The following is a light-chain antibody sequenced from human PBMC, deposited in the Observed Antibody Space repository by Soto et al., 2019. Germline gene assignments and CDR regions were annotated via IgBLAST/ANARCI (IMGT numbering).Light chain of an antibody. Sequence: QSVLTQPASVTGSPGQSITISCTGTSSDVGGYNYVSWYQQHPGKAPKLMIYEVSNRPSGVSNRFSGSKSGNTASLTISGLQAEDEADYYCSSYTSSSTLYYVFGPGTNVAVL. J-gene: IGLJ1*01. V-gene: IGLV2-14*01. CDR1: SSDVGGYNY. CDR2: EVS. CDR3: SSYTSSSTLYYV.